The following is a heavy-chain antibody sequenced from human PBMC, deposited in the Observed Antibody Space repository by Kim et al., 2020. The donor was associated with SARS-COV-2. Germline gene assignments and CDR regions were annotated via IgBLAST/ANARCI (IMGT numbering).Heavy chain of an antibody. V-gene: IGHV3-23*01. CDR3: AKRVPGSSGHLSTHYGMDV. J-gene: IGHJ6*02. D-gene: IGHD3-22*01. Sequence: GGSLRLSCAGSGFTFNTHAMSWVRQAPGKGLEWVSAIASDGDNKYYADSVRGRFTILRDNSKDTLYLQMNSLRTEDTAVYYCAKRVPGSSGHLSTHYGMDVKGQGTTVTVS. CDR2: IASDGDNK. CDR1: GFTFNTHA.